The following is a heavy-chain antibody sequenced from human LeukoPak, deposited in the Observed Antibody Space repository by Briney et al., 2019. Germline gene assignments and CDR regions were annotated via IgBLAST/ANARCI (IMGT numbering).Heavy chain of an antibody. J-gene: IGHJ4*02. V-gene: IGHV3-74*01. D-gene: IGHD5-18*01. Sequence: GGSLRLSCAASGFTFSSYWMHWVRQAPGKGLVWVSRINTDGSSTSYADSVKGRFTISRDNAKNTLYLQMNSLRAEDTAVYYCARVSYGTLWYFDYWGQGTLVTVSS. CDR3: ARVSYGTLWYFDY. CDR2: INTDGSST. CDR1: GFTFSSYW.